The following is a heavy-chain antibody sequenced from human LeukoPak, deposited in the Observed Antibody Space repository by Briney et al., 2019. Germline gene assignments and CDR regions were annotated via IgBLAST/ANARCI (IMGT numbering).Heavy chain of an antibody. CDR2: INTNTGNP. D-gene: IGHD6-19*01. Sequence: ASVKVSCKASVYTFTSYAMNWVRQAPGQGLEWMGWINTNTGNPTYAQGFTGRFVFSLDTSVSTASLQISSLKAEDTAVYYCARTVSGWYKDYYYYYMDVRGKGRTVTVSS. CDR3: ARTVSGWYKDYYYYYMDV. V-gene: IGHV7-4-1*02. CDR1: VYTFTSYA. J-gene: IGHJ6*03.